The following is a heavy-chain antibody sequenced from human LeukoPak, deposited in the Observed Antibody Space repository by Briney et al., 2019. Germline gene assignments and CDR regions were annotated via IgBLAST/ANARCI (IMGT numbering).Heavy chain of an antibody. CDR1: GFTFSTYA. Sequence: GGSLRLSCAASGFTFSTYAMYWVRQAPGKGLEYVAAISSNGDRSYYANSVKGRFTISRDNSKNTLDLHMGSLRAEDMAVYYRAGDKNIRASGSFSTSDIWGQGTVVTVSS. J-gene: IGHJ3*02. V-gene: IGHV3-64*01. D-gene: IGHD3-10*01. CDR3: AGDKNIRASGSFSTSDI. CDR2: ISSNGDRS.